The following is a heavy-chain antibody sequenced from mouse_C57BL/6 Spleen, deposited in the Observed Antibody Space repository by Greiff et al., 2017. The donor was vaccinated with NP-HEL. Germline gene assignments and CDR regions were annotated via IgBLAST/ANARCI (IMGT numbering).Heavy chain of an antibody. J-gene: IGHJ2*01. D-gene: IGHD4-1*01. CDR1: GFTFSDYG. CDR3: ARRTGTGEYYFDY. CDR2: ISSGSSTI. Sequence: EVKLVESGGGLVKPGGSLKLSCAASGFTFSDYGMHWVRQAPEKGLEWVAYISSGSSTIYYADTVKGRFTISRDNAKNTLFLQMTSLRSEDTAMYYCARRTGTGEYYFDYWGQGTTLTVSS. V-gene: IGHV5-17*01.